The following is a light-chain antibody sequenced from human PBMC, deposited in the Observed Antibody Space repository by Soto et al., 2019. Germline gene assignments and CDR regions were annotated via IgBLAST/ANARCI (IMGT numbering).Light chain of an antibody. CDR1: QSVTSN. V-gene: IGKV3-15*01. J-gene: IGKJ1*01. Sequence: EIVLTQSPATLSMSPGERATLSCRASQSVTSNLAWYQQKPGQAPRLLIYGASTRAIGIPARFSGSGSGTEFTLTISSLQSEDFAVYYCQQYNNWPPWTFGQGTKVDIK. CDR3: QQYNNWPPWT. CDR2: GAS.